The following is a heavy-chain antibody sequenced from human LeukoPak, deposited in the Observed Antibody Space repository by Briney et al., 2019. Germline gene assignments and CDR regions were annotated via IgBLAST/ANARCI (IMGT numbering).Heavy chain of an antibody. CDR2: INPDTDFT. V-gene: IGHV1-2*02. D-gene: IGHD3-16*01. Sequence: ASVKVSCKTSGYRFTDDYIHWVRQAPGQGLEWMGWINPDTDFTNYAPKFRGRVIMTRDTSISTAYMEVRRLTFDDTAIYYCAPIYEAYTSNWSVWGQGTLATVSP. CDR1: GYRFTDDY. CDR3: APIYEAYTSNWSV. J-gene: IGHJ4*02.